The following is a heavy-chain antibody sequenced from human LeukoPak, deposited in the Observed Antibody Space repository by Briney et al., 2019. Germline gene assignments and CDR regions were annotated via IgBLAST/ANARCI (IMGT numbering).Heavy chain of an antibody. D-gene: IGHD3-3*01. V-gene: IGHV3-23*01. CDR2: ISGSGGST. Sequence: GGSLRLSCAASGFTFSSYAMSWVRQAPGKGLEWVSAISGSGGSTYYADSVKGRFTISRDNSKNTLYLQMNSLRAEDTAVYYCAKGITIFGVVTSACDYWGQGTLVTVSS. J-gene: IGHJ4*02. CDR1: GFTFSSYA. CDR3: AKGITIFGVVTSACDY.